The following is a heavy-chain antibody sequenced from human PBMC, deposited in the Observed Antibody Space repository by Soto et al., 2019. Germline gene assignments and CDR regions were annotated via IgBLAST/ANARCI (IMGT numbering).Heavy chain of an antibody. J-gene: IGHJ4*02. V-gene: IGHV4-31*03. CDR3: ARVARDYYDSSGAGDFDY. Sequence: QVQLQESGPGLVKPSQTLSLTCTVSGGSISSGGYYWSWIRQRPGKGLEWIGYIYYSGSTYYNPSLKSRVTISVDTSKNQFSLKLSSVTAADTAVYYCARVARDYYDSSGAGDFDYWGQGTLVTVSS. D-gene: IGHD3-22*01. CDR2: IYYSGST. CDR1: GGSISSGGYY.